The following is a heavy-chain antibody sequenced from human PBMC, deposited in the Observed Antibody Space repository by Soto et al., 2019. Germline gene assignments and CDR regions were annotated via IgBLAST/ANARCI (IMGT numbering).Heavy chain of an antibody. D-gene: IGHD6-13*01. J-gene: IGHJ4*02. CDR2: IIPIFGTA. CDR1: GGTFSSYA. Sequence: GASVKVSCKASGGTFSSYAISWVRQAPGQGLEWMEGIIPIFGTANYAQKFQGRVTITADESTSTAYMELSSLRSEDTAVYYCAVGDSSSWYDYFDYWGQGTLVTVSS. V-gene: IGHV1-69*13. CDR3: AVGDSSSWYDYFDY.